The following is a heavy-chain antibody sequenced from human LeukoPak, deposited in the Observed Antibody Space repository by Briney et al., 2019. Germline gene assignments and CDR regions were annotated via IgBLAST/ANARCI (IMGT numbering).Heavy chain of an antibody. CDR1: GYTFTSHG. J-gene: IGHJ5*02. V-gene: IGHV3-33*01. D-gene: IGHD3-3*02. CDR3: ARDISRGSLDL. CDR2: IWYDGTKK. Sequence: PGGSLRLSCVASGYTFTSHGMYWVRQAPGKGLECVAVIWYDGTKKYYADSVAGRFTISRDDSKSTLYLQMSSLRAEDTGIYYCARDISRGSLDLWGQGTLLTVSS.